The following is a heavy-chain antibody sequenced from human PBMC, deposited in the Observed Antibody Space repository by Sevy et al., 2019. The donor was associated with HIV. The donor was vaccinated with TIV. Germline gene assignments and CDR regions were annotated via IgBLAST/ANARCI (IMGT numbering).Heavy chain of an antibody. CDR2: ISGSGGST. Sequence: GGSLRLSCAASGFTFSSYAMSWVRQAPGKGLEWVSAISGSGGSTYYADSVKGRFTISRDNSKNTLYLQMNSLRAEDTAVSYCAKDWYSSSWYGYAFDIWGQGTMVTVSS. V-gene: IGHV3-23*01. CDR3: AKDWYSSSWYGYAFDI. CDR1: GFTFSSYA. D-gene: IGHD6-13*01. J-gene: IGHJ3*02.